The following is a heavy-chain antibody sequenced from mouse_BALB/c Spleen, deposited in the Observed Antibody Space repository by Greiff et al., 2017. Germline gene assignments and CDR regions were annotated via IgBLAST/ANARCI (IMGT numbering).Heavy chain of an antibody. CDR3: ARLMMIGY. Sequence: QVQLKQPGAELVKPGASVKLSCKASGYTFTSYWMHWVKQRPGQGLEWIGEIDPSDSYTNYNQKFKGKATLTVDKSSSTAYMQLSSLTSEDSAVYYCARLMMIGYWGQGTTLTVSS. J-gene: IGHJ2*01. CDR1: GYTFTSYW. V-gene: IGHV1-69*02. CDR2: IDPSDSYT. D-gene: IGHD2-3*01.